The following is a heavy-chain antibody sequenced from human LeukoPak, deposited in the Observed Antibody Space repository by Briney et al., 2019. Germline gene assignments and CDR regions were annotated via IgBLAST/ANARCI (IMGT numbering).Heavy chain of an antibody. J-gene: IGHJ4*02. CDR1: GVSFSNGGYY. CDR3: AREGGPYRPLDY. V-gene: IGHV4-30-2*01. Sequence: SQTLSLTCTVSGVSFSNGGYYWTWVRQPPGKGLEWIGEVNLQGSTNYNPSLMGRVAISVHTSENHVSLQLTSVTAADTAVYYCAREGGPYRPLDYSGQGTLVTVSS. CDR2: VNLQGST.